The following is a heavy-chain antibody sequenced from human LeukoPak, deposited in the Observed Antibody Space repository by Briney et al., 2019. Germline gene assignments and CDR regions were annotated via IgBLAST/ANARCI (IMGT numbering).Heavy chain of an antibody. CDR3: ARVQQLPPGSSTTGYYYMDV. V-gene: IGHV3-48*01. Sequence: PGGSLRLSCAASGFTFSSYSMNWVRQAPGKGLEWVSYISSSSSTIYYADSVKGRFTISRDNAKNSLYLQMNSLRAEDTAVYYCARVQQLPPGSSTTGYYYMDVWGKGTTVTVSS. J-gene: IGHJ6*03. D-gene: IGHD6-13*01. CDR1: GFTFSSYS. CDR2: ISSSSSTI.